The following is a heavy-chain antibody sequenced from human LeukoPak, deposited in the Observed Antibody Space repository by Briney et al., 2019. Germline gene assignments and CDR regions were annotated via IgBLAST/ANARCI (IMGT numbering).Heavy chain of an antibody. D-gene: IGHD6-13*01. CDR2: ISGSGGST. Sequence: PGGSLRLSCAASGFTFSSYATSWVRQAPGKGLEWVSAISGSGGSTYYADSVKGRFTISRDNSKNTLYLQMNSLRAEDTAVYYCAKFPVTGIAAAGTHYYYYGMDVWGQGTTVTVSS. CDR1: GFTFSSYA. CDR3: AKFPVTGIAAAGTHYYYYGMDV. J-gene: IGHJ6*02. V-gene: IGHV3-23*01.